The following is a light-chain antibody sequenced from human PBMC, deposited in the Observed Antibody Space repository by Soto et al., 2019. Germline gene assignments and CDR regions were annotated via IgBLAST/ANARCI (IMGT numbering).Light chain of an antibody. Sequence: QAVVTQPPSASGTPGQRVTISCSGSSSNIGTNFVYWYQHLPGTAHKLLIYRTAQRPSGVPDRFSGSKSGTSASLAISGLRSEDEADYFCAAWDDSLSVVVFGGGTKVTVL. CDR3: AAWDDSLSVVV. CDR2: RTA. CDR1: SSNIGTNF. V-gene: IGLV1-47*01. J-gene: IGLJ2*01.